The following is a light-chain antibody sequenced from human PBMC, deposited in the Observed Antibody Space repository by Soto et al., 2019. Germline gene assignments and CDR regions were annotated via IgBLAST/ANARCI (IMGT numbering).Light chain of an antibody. CDR3: SSYTSSSTDVV. CDR1: SSDVGGYNY. Sequence: QSALTQPASVSGSPGQSITISCTGTSSDVGGYNYVSWYQQHPGKAPKLMIYDVSNRPSGVSNRFSGSKSGNTASLTISGLQAEDEADYYCSSYTSSSTDVVFGGGTKL. J-gene: IGLJ2*01. V-gene: IGLV2-14*01. CDR2: DVS.